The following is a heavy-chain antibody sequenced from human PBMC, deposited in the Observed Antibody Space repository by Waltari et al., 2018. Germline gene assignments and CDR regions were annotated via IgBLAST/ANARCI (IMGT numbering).Heavy chain of an antibody. V-gene: IGHV3-48*01. D-gene: IGHD2-8*01. J-gene: IGHJ4*02. CDR2: ISSSSSTI. Sequence: EVQLVESGGGLVQPGGSLRLSCAASGFTFSRYSMNWVRQAPGKGLEWVSYISSSSSTIYYADSVKGRFTISRDNAKNSLYLQMNSLRAEDTAVYYCARRYCTNGVCYTSVDYWGQGTLVTVSS. CDR1: GFTFSRYS. CDR3: ARRYCTNGVCYTSVDY.